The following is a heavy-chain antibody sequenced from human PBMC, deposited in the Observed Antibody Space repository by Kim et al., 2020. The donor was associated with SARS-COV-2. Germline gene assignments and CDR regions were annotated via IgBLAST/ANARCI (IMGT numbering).Heavy chain of an antibody. CDR1: GFTFSRYG. V-gene: IGHV3-30*18. Sequence: GGSLRLSCAASGFTFSRYGMHWVRQAPGKGLEWVAVISYDGSNKYYADSVKGRFTISRDNSKNTLYLQMNSLRAEDTAVYYCAKDSGITIFGVVTHMDYWGQGTLVTVSS. D-gene: IGHD3-3*01. CDR3: AKDSGITIFGVVTHMDY. J-gene: IGHJ4*02. CDR2: ISYDGSNK.